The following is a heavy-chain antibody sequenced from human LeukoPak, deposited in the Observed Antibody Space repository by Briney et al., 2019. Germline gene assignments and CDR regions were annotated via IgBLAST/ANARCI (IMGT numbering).Heavy chain of an antibody. CDR3: ARAPRAARYGTRVDCRREVLDL. V-gene: IGHV3-30-3*01. D-gene: IGHD3-9*01. Sequence: GSLRLSCAASRFTFSGYAMHWVRQAPGKGLEWVAVISNDGNNKNYADSVKGRFTISRDNSKNTLYLQMDSPRDEDTAVFYCARAPRAARYGTRVDCRREVLDLWGQGTMVIVSA. CDR1: RFTFSGYA. CDR2: ISNDGNNK. J-gene: IGHJ3*01.